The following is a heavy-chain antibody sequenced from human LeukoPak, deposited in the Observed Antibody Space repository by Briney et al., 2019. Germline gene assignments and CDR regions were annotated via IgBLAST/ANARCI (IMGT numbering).Heavy chain of an antibody. J-gene: IGHJ4*02. Sequence: PSQTLSLTCTVSGGSISSGGYYWSWIRQPPGKGLEWIGYIYHSGSTYYNPSLKSRVTISVDRSKNQFSLKLSSVTAADTAVYYRARAALAAPFDYWGQGTLVTVSS. CDR2: IYHSGST. D-gene: IGHD6-13*01. V-gene: IGHV4-30-2*01. CDR3: ARAALAAPFDY. CDR1: GGSISSGGYY.